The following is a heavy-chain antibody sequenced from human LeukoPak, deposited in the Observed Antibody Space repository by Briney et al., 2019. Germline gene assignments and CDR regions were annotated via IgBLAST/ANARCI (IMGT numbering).Heavy chain of an antibody. V-gene: IGHV4-4*07. CDR2: VYSSGST. J-gene: IGHJ6*03. D-gene: IGHD5-12*01. Sequence: SETLSLTCSVSGGSISNSYWTWVRQPAGKGLEWIGRVYSSGSTNYNPSLRGRVTMSVDTSTNQFSLMLTSVTAAHTALYYCARAGYTGYDPAGFYYYMAVWGKGTTVIVSS. CDR3: ARAGYTGYDPAGFYYYMAV. CDR1: GGSISNSY.